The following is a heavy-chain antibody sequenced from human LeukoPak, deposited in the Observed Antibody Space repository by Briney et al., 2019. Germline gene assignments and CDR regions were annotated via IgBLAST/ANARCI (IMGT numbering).Heavy chain of an antibody. CDR1: GFTFNDYW. J-gene: IGHJ4*02. CDR2: IKQDGSRR. CDR3: ARGAFDYISSSGEWMGDY. Sequence: GGSLRLSCAASGFTFNDYWMTWFRQAPGKGLEWVANIKQDGSRRYYVDSVKGRFTISRDNAKNSLCLQMNNLRAEDTAVYYCARGAFDYISSSGEWMGDYWGQGTLVTVSS. D-gene: IGHD6-6*01. V-gene: IGHV3-7*01.